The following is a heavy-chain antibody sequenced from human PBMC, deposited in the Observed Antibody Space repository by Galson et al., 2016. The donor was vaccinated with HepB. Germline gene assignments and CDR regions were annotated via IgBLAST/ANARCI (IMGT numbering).Heavy chain of an antibody. J-gene: IGHJ4*02. D-gene: IGHD2-8*02. Sequence: SVKVSCKASGYTFSHFRVHWVRQAPGQGLEWMGRVNPNSGAADYAQNFQGRVSMATDSSVNTVYLVLNSLTSDDTAVYFCTREYWYFDYWGQGTPVIVSP. CDR1: GYTFSHFR. V-gene: IGHV1-2*06. CDR3: TREYWYFDY. CDR2: VNPNSGAA.